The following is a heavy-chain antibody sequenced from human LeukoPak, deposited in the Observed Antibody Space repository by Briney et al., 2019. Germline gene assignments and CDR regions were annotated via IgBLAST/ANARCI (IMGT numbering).Heavy chain of an antibody. CDR2: INPNSGGT. CDR1: GYIFTDYY. V-gene: IGHV1-2*02. CDR3: ARGSTSWRIGY. D-gene: IGHD3-3*01. Sequence: ASVTVSCKASGYIFTDYYKHWVRQAAGQGGEWMGWINPNSGGTNYAQKFQGRVIMTRDTSISTAYMELSRLRSDDTAVYYCARGSTSWRIGYWGQGTLVTVSS. J-gene: IGHJ4*02.